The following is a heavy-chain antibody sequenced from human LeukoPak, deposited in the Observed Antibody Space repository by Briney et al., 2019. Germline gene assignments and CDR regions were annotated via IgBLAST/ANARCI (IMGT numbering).Heavy chain of an antibody. D-gene: IGHD1-1*01. CDR3: ARELGGTAGHAFDI. V-gene: IGHV1-2*04. CDR2: INPNSGGT. J-gene: IGHJ3*02. Sequence: ASVKVSCKAYGYTFTGYYMHWVRQAPGQWLEWMGWINPNSGGTNYAQKFQGWVTMTRDTSISTAYMELSRLRSDDTAVYYCARELGGTAGHAFDIWGQGTMVTVSS. CDR1: GYTFTGYY.